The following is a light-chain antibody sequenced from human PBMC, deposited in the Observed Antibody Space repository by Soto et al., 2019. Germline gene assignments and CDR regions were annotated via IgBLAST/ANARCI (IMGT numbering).Light chain of an antibody. V-gene: IGKV1-17*01. CDR3: LQHETYPRT. Sequence: DIQMTQSPSSLFASVGDRVNLTCRASQGIRNDLGWYQQRPGKAPKRLIYGTSNLQTGVTSRFSGSGYGTDFTLTISSLQPEDFATYYCLQHETYPRTFGQGTKVDIK. CDR2: GTS. J-gene: IGKJ1*01. CDR1: QGIRND.